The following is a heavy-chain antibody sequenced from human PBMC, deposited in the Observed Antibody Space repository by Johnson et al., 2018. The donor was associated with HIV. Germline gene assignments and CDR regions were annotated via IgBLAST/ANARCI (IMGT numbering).Heavy chain of an antibody. CDR1: EFIFRDYY. D-gene: IGHD3-10*01. Sequence: QVPLVESGGGFVKPRGSLRLSCAASEFIFRDYYLSWIRPAPATALAWVSYLSSRGGTIYYPHSLTFRLPFSRDNAKNSLYLQMNSLRDEDTALYYCARGKWRGGSGTDDVCDIGGQGTRVTVS. CDR3: ARGKWRGGSGTDDVCDI. J-gene: IGHJ3*02. CDR2: LSSRGGTI. V-gene: IGHV3-11*01.